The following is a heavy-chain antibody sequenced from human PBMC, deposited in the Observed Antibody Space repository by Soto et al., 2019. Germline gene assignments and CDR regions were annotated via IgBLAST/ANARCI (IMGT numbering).Heavy chain of an antibody. CDR3: AREYYYGMDV. V-gene: IGHV3-11*05. J-gene: IGHJ6*02. CDR2: ITGSSDYT. CDR1: GFTFSDYY. Sequence: PGGSLRLSCAASGFTFSDYYMTWIRQAPGKGLEWVSYITGSSDYTNYEDSVKGRFTISRDNVKNSLYLQMNSLRAEDTAVYYCAREYYYGMDVWGQGTTVTLTS.